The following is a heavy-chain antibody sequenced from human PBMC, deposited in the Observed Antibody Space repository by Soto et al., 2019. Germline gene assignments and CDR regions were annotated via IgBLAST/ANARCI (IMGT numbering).Heavy chain of an antibody. CDR3: ARDTIVVXVAYCGGDCYSGDYFDY. CDR1: GGSISSSSYY. CDR2: IYYSGST. J-gene: IGHJ4*02. D-gene: IGHD2-21*02. Sequence: SETLSLTCTVSGGSISSSSYYWGWIRQPPGKGLEWIGSIYYSGSTYYNPSLKSRVTISVDTSKNQFSLKLSSVTAADTAVYYCARDTIVVXVAYCGGDCYSGDYFDYWGQGTLVTVSS. V-gene: IGHV4-39*01.